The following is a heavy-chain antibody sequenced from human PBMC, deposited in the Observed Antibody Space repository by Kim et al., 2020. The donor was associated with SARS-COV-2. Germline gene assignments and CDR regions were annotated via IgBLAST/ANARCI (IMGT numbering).Heavy chain of an antibody. CDR1: VGSISSEDYY. Sequence: SQTLSLTCTVSVGSISSEDYYWSWIRQPPGKGLEWIGYTSHSGSTYYNPSLKSRITISTDTSKNHFSLTLTSVTTADTAVYYCATAAGDAFDIWGQGTMV. D-gene: IGHD6-13*01. CDR3: ATAAGDAFDI. V-gene: IGHV4-30-4*01. CDR2: TSHSGST. J-gene: IGHJ3*02.